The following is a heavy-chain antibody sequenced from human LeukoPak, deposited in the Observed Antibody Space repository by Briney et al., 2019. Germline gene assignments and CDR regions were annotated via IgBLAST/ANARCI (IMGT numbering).Heavy chain of an antibody. CDR1: GGTFSSYA. CDR2: IIPILGIA. Sequence: GASVKVSCKASGGTFSSYAISWVRQAPGQGLEWMGRIIPILGIANYAQKFQGRVTITADKSTSTAYMELSSLRSEDTAVYYCARWGYCSSTSCSDYWGRGTLVTVSS. J-gene: IGHJ4*02. V-gene: IGHV1-69*04. CDR3: ARWGYCSSTSCSDY. D-gene: IGHD2-2*01.